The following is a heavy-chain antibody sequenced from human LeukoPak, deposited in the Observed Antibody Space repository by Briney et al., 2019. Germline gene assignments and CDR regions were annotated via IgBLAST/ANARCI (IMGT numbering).Heavy chain of an antibody. CDR3: ARGKLGYYYYHMDA. V-gene: IGHV1-69*05. CDR1: GGTLSGYA. CDR2: IIPIYGTP. Sequence: SVKVSFKASGGTLSGYAISWVRQAPGQGLEWMGGIIPIYGTPHSAQKFQGKVTITTDESTSTAFMDLSSLRSEDTAVYYCARGKLGYYYYHMDAWGKGTTVTVSS. J-gene: IGHJ6*03. D-gene: IGHD3-3*02.